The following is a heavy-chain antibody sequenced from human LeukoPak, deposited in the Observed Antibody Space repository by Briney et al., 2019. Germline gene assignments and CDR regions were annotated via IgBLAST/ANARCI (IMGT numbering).Heavy chain of an antibody. D-gene: IGHD5-24*01. J-gene: IGHJ4*02. CDR1: GFSFSSYA. CDR2: ISDSGGST. V-gene: IGHV3-23*01. CDR3: AKSGYNRFDY. Sequence: PGGSLRLSCAASGFSFSSYAMSWVRQAPGKGLEWVSDISDSGGSTYYADSVKGRFTISRDDSKNTLYLQMNSLRVEDTAVYYCAKSGYNRFDYWGQGTLVTVSS.